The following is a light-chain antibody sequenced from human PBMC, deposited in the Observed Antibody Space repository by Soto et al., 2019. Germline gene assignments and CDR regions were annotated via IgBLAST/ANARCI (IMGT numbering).Light chain of an antibody. CDR1: SSDAGGFDY. CDR3: SSYPGSSNPPYA. V-gene: IGLV2-8*01. J-gene: IGLJ1*01. Sequence: QSALTQHPSASGSPGQSVTISCSGTSSDAGGFDYVSWHQQHPGKAPKVIIHEVTKRPSGVPDRFSGSKSGNTASLTVSGLHADDEADYYCSSYPGSSNPPYAFGTGTKV. CDR2: EVT.